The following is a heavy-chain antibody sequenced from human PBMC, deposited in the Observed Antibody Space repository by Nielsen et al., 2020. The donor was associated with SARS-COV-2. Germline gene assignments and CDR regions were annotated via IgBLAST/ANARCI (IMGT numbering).Heavy chain of an antibody. CDR1: GYTFTSYA. CDR2: MNPNSGNT. D-gene: IGHD3-10*01. CDR3: ARGGPFGELFPDDY. J-gene: IGHJ4*02. Sequence: ASVKVSCKASGYTFTSYAMHWVRQAPGQRLEWMGWMNPNSGNTGYAQKFQGRVTMTRNTSISTAYIELSSLRSEDTAVYYCARGGPFGELFPDDYWGQGTLVTVSS. V-gene: IGHV1-8*02.